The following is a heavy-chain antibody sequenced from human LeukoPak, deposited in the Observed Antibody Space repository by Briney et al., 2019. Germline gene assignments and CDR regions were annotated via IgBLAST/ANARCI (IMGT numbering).Heavy chain of an antibody. CDR2: ISAYNGNT. CDR3: ARERGLLWFGESLSPHFDY. Sequence: ASVKVSCKASGYTFTSYGISWVRQAPRQGLEWMGSISAYNGNTNYAQKLQGRVTMTTDTSTSTAYMELRSLRSDDTAVYYCARERGLLWFGESLSPHFDYWGQGTLVTVSS. CDR1: GYTFTSYG. D-gene: IGHD3-10*01. V-gene: IGHV1-18*01. J-gene: IGHJ4*02.